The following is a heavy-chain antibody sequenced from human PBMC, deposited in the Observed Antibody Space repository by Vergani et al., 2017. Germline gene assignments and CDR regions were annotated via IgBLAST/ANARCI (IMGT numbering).Heavy chain of an antibody. Sequence: EVQLLESGGGLVQPGGSLRLSCAASGFTFSSYAMSWVRQAPGKGLEWVSAISGSGGSTYYADSVKGRFTISRDNSKNTLYLQMNSLRAEDTAVYYCAKDSYYYGSGSYWVDYWGQGTLVTVSS. D-gene: IGHD3-10*01. CDR2: ISGSGGST. V-gene: IGHV3-23*01. CDR1: GFTFSSYA. CDR3: AKDSYYYGSGSYWVDY. J-gene: IGHJ4*02.